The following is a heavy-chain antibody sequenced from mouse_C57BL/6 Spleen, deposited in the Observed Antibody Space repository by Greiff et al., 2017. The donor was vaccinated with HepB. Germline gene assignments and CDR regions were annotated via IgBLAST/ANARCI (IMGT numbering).Heavy chain of an antibody. CDR1: GFTFSDYY. Sequence: EVMLVESGGGLVQPGGSLKLSCAASGFTFSDYYMYWVRQTPEKRLEWVAYISNGGGSTYYPATVKGRFTISRDNAKNTLYLQMSRLKSEDTAMYYCARHYYDGSSYGYFDVGGTGTTVTVSS. J-gene: IGHJ1*03. CDR3: ARHYYDGSSYGYFDV. CDR2: ISNGGGST. V-gene: IGHV5-12*01. D-gene: IGHD1-1*01.